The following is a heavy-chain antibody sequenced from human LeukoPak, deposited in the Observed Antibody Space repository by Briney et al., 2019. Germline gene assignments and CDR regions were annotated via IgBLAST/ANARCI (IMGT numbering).Heavy chain of an antibody. CDR1: GGTFSSYA. Sequence: ASVKVFCKASGGTFSSYAISWVRQAPGQGLEWMGRIIPILGIANYAQKFQGRVTITADKSTSTAYMELSSLRSEDTAVYYCAREWAPGAFDIWGQGTMVTVSS. CDR2: IIPILGIA. V-gene: IGHV1-69*04. J-gene: IGHJ3*02. CDR3: AREWAPGAFDI. D-gene: IGHD1-26*01.